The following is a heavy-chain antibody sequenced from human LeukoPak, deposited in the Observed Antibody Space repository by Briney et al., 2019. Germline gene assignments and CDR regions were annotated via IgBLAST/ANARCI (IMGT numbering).Heavy chain of an antibody. CDR1: GYTFTSYD. V-gene: IGHV1-8*01. J-gene: IGHJ4*02. CDR3: ARDQGTMVRGVMSY. CDR2: MNPNSGNT. D-gene: IGHD3-10*01. Sequence: EASVKVSCKASGYTFTSYDINWVRQATGQGLEWMGWMNPNSGNTGYAQKFQGRVTMTRNTSISTAYMELSSLRSEDTAVYYCARDQGTMVRGVMSYWGQGTLVTVSS.